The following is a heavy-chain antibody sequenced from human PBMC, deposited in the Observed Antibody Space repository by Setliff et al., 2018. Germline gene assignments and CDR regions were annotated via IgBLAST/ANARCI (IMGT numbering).Heavy chain of an antibody. D-gene: IGHD2-21*01. Sequence: GGSLRLSCAASGLTLINNGFHWVRQAPGKGLEWVAIIWHDGTNKYYADSVRGRFIISRDSSKNTLFLQMNNLRAEDTARYHCTRDIRWPNDAFDVWGQGTMVTVSA. CDR3: TRDIRWPNDAFDV. CDR1: GLTLINNG. J-gene: IGHJ3*01. V-gene: IGHV3-33*01. CDR2: IWHDGTNK.